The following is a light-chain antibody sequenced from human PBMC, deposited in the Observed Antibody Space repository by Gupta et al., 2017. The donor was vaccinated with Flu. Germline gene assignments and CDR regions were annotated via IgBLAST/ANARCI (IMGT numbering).Light chain of an antibody. CDR3: QQYNNWPLT. Sequence: ERATLSCRASQSVSNNLAWYQQKPGQAPRLLIYGASTRATGIPARFSGSGSGTEFTLTISSLQSEDFAVYYCQQYNNWPLTFGGGTKVEIK. CDR1: QSVSNN. CDR2: GAS. V-gene: IGKV3-15*01. J-gene: IGKJ4*01.